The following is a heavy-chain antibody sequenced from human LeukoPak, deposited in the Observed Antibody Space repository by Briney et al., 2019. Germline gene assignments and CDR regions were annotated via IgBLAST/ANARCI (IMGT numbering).Heavy chain of an antibody. V-gene: IGHV1-2*06. CDR2: INPNSGGT. CDR1: GYTFTGYY. J-gene: IGHJ4*02. D-gene: IGHD5-18*01. CDR3: ARYRGYSYDLDY. Sequence: ASVTVSCKASGYTFTGYYMHWVRQAPGQGLEWMGRINPNSGGTNYAQKFQGRVTMTRDTSISTAYMELSRLRSDDTAVYYCARYRGYSYDLDYWGQGTLVTVSS.